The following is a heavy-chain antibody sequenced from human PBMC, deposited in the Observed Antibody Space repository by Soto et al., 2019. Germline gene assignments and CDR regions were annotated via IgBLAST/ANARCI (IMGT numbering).Heavy chain of an antibody. V-gene: IGHV3-74*01. CDR2: INCGGSYT. CDR3: ARGNPGAVAPRLFDP. J-gene: IGHJ5*02. D-gene: IGHD6-6*01. CDR1: GFIFSNYW. Sequence: EVQLVESGGGLVQPGGSLRLSCAASGFIFSNYWMHWVRQAPGKGLVWVSRINCGGSYTNDADSVKGRFTISRDNAENTLYLQMSSLRAEDTAFYYCARGNPGAVAPRLFDPWGQGALVTVSS.